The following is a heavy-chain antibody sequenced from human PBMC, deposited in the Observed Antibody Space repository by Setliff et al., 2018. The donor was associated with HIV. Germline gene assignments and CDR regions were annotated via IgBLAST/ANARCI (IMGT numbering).Heavy chain of an antibody. V-gene: IGHV4-38-2*02. CDR3: ARGTTLNVVPDAFDI. J-gene: IGHJ3*02. CDR2: IYHAGNT. CDR1: GYSISSGYY. D-gene: IGHD4-17*01. Sequence: PSETLSLTCTVTGYSISSGYYWAWIRQPPGKGLEWIGYIYHAGNTNYNPSLKSRVTISVDTSKNQISLRLNSLTAADTAVYYCARGTTLNVVPDAFDIWGQGTMVTVSS.